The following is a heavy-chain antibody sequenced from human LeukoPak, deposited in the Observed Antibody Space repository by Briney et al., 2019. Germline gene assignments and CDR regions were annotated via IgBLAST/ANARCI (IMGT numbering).Heavy chain of an antibody. V-gene: IGHV5-51*01. D-gene: IGHD3-3*01. CDR3: AIHPLLWSGYEIANHDAFDI. CDR2: IYPGDSDT. J-gene: IGHJ3*02. CDR1: GYSFTSYW. Sequence: GESLKISCKGSGYSFTSYWIGWVRQMPGKGLEWMGIIYPGDSDTRYSPSFQGQVTISADKSISTAYLQWSSLKASDTAMYYCAIHPLLWSGYEIANHDAFDIWGQGTMVTVSS.